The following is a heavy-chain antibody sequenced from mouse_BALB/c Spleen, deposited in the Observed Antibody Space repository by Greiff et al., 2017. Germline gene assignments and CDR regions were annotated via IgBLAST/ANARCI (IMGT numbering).Heavy chain of an antibody. CDR3: ARDLYDGYYDY. V-gene: IGHV7-3*02. CDR2: IRNKANGYTT. Sequence: DVHLVESGGGLVQPGGSLRLSCATSGFTFTDYYMSWVRQPPGKALEWLGFIRNKANGYTTEYSASVKGRFTISRDNSQSILYLQMNTLRAEDSATYYCARDLYDGYYDYWGQGTTLTVSS. J-gene: IGHJ2*01. D-gene: IGHD2-3*01. CDR1: GFTFTDYY.